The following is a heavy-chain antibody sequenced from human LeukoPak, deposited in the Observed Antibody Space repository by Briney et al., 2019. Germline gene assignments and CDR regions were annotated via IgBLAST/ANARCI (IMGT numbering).Heavy chain of an antibody. CDR2: IRYDGTNR. CDR1: GFTFSSYV. Sequence: GGSLRLSCAASGFTFSSYVMHWVRQAPGKGLEWVAFIRYDGTNRYYADSVKGRFTISRDNSKNTLYLQMNSLRAEDTAVYYCAKDHSGSPGAFDIWGQGTMVTVSS. V-gene: IGHV3-30*02. CDR3: AKDHSGSPGAFDI. J-gene: IGHJ3*02. D-gene: IGHD2-15*01.